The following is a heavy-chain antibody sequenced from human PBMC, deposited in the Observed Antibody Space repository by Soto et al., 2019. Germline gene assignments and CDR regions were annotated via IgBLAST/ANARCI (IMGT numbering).Heavy chain of an antibody. CDR1: GGSISNFY. CDR2: ISYGGNT. V-gene: IGHV4-59*01. D-gene: IGHD2-8*01. CDR3: ARAPMVLSRYYFDS. J-gene: IGHJ4*02. Sequence: SETLSLTCTVSGGSISNFYWSWIRQPPGKGLEWIGYISYGGNTNHNPSLKSRVSISVDTSKNQLSLNLTSVTAADTAVYYCARAPMVLSRYYFDSWGQGTPVTVSS.